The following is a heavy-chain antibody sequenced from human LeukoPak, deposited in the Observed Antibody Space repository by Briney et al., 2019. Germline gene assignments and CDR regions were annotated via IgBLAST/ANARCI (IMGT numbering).Heavy chain of an antibody. D-gene: IGHD2-15*01. Sequence: GGSLRLSCAASGFTFSSYAMSWVRQAPGKGLEWVSAISGSGGSTYYADSVKGRFTISRDNSKNTLYLQMNSLRAEDTAVYYCAKCSDGSRICWGYFDYWGQGTLVTVSS. CDR2: ISGSGGST. CDR3: AKCSDGSRICWGYFDY. J-gene: IGHJ4*02. V-gene: IGHV3-23*01. CDR1: GFTFSSYA.